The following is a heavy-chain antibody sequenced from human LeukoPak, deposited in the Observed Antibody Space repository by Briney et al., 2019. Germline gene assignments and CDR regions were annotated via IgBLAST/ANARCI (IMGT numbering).Heavy chain of an antibody. CDR2: INPNSGGT. CDR1: GYTFTDYY. Sequence: ASVKVSCKASGYTFTDYYMHWVRQAPGQGLEWMGWINPNSGGTNYAQKFQGRVTMTRDTSISTAYMELSSLRSDDTAMYYCAGEEIASAGTSSFDYWGQGTLVTVSS. CDR3: AGEEIASAGTSSFDY. D-gene: IGHD6-13*01. J-gene: IGHJ4*02. V-gene: IGHV1-2*02.